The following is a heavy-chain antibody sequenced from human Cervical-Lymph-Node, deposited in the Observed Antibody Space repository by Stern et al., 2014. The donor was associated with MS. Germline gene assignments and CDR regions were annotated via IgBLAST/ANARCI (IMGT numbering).Heavy chain of an antibody. CDR2: IYGGDDE. Sequence: QITLKESGPTLVKPTQTLTLTFTFSGFSISTSKVGVGWIRQPPGKALDFLAVIYGGDDERRSPYLRNRLTISMGTSDYHVVLRMTNMDPLDTATYYCAHTSIEDLAPYSAFHYWGQGTLVTVSS. CDR1: GFSISTSKVG. J-gene: IGHJ4*02. D-gene: IGHD4-11*01. V-gene: IGHV2-5*02. CDR3: AHTSIEDLAPYSAFHY.